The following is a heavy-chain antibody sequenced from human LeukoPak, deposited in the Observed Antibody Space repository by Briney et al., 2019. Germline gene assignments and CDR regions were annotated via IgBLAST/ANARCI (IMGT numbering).Heavy chain of an antibody. Sequence: GGSLRLSCTASTFFFDYYHMNWVRQAPGKGLEWVSSISSSSNYIYYSDSVKSRFTVSRDSAKKSLYFLMNDLRAEDKSMYYCAKKAAYCGGDCCSLFDYWGQGTLVTVSS. CDR2: ISSSSNYI. J-gene: IGHJ4*02. CDR1: TFFFDYYH. D-gene: IGHD2-21*02. V-gene: IGHV3-21*01. CDR3: AKKAAYCGGDCCSLFDY.